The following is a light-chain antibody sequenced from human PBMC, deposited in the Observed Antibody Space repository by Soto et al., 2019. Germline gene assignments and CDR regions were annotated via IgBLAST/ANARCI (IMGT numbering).Light chain of an antibody. CDR3: AAWDESPIVRV. CDR2: SDN. Sequence: QLVLTQPPSASGTPGQRVTISCSGSNSNIGRNTVNWYQQFPGAAPNLLIHSDNERPSGVPDRFSGSRSGTSASLAISGLHFEDGADYYCAAWDESPIVRVFGGGPKLT. J-gene: IGLJ3*02. CDR1: NSNIGRNT. V-gene: IGLV1-44*01.